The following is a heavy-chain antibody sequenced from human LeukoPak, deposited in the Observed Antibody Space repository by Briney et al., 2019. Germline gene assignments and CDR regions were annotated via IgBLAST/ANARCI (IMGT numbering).Heavy chain of an antibody. Sequence: PSETLSLTCAVYGGSFSGYYWSWIRQPPGKGLEWIGEINHSGSTNYNPSLKSRVTISVDTSKNQFSLKLSSVTAADTAVYYCARRPPLKYYYDSSGYYPLDYFDYWGQGTLVTVSS. D-gene: IGHD3-22*01. V-gene: IGHV4-34*01. CDR2: INHSGST. CDR1: GGSFSGYY. CDR3: ARRPPLKYYYDSSGYYPLDYFDY. J-gene: IGHJ4*02.